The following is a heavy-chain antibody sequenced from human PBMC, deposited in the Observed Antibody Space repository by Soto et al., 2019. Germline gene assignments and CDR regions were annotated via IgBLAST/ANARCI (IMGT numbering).Heavy chain of an antibody. Sequence: QVQLVESGGGVVQPGRSLRLSCVASGFTFSTYTVHWVRQAPGKGLEWVAAVIYDGSDKYYADSVKGRFTISRDNSKNTLYLQMNNLRLEDTAVYHCAKDKAGTTPYYFDNWGQGTLVTVAS. CDR3: AKDKAGTTPYYFDN. J-gene: IGHJ4*02. V-gene: IGHV3-30*18. CDR2: VIYDGSDK. D-gene: IGHD1-7*01. CDR1: GFTFSTYT.